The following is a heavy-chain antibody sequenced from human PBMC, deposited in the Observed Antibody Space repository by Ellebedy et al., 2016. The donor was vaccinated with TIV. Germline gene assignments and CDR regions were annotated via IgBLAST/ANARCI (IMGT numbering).Heavy chain of an antibody. CDR3: VIDYSSGWNAFDI. J-gene: IGHJ3*02. Sequence: GESLKISCAASGFTFSTYSMNWVRQAPGKGLEWVSSISSSRNYIYQADSVKGRFTISRDNAKNSLYLQMNSLRAEDTAVYYCVIDYSSGWNAFDIWGQGTMVTVSS. CDR2: ISSSRNYI. D-gene: IGHD6-19*01. CDR1: GFTFSTYS. V-gene: IGHV3-21*01.